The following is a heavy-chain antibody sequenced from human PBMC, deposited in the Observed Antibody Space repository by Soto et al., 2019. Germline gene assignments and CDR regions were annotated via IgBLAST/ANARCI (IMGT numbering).Heavy chain of an antibody. CDR3: ARDGPGWFDP. J-gene: IGHJ5*02. CDR2: IYYSGST. V-gene: IGHV4-30-4*01. CDR1: GGSISIGDYY. Sequence: SETLSLTCTVSGGSISIGDYYWSWIRQPPGKGLEWIGYIYYSGSTYHNPSLKSRVTISVDTSKNQFSLKLSSVTAADTAVYYCARDGPGWFDPWGQGTLVTVSS.